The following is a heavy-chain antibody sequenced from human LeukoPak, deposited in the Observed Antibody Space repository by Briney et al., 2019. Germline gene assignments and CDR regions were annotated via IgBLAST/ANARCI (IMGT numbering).Heavy chain of an antibody. J-gene: IGHJ5*02. CDR2: IYYSGST. CDR1: GGSISSYY. Sequence: SETLSLTCTVSGGSISSYYWSWIRQPPGKGLEWIGYIYYSGSTNYNPSLKSRVTISVDTSKNQFSLKLSSVTAADTAVYYCASGGYYDSSGILNWFDPWGQGTLVTVSS. D-gene: IGHD3-22*01. CDR3: ASGGYYDSSGILNWFDP. V-gene: IGHV4-59*01.